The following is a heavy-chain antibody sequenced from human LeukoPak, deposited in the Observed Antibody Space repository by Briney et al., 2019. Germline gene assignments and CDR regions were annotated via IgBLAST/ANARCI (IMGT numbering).Heavy chain of an antibody. CDR2: MPYSGHT. J-gene: IGHJ4*02. CDR3: VRTAGDFDY. V-gene: IGHV4-39*02. Sequence: NPSDTLSLTCTVSGGSISSSSIYYWGWIRQPPGEGLEWIGSMPYSGHTYCNPSLKSRVTISVDTSKNHFSLKLSSVTAADTAVYYCVRTAGDFDYWGQGTLVTVSS. CDR1: GGSISSSSIYY. D-gene: IGHD7-27*01.